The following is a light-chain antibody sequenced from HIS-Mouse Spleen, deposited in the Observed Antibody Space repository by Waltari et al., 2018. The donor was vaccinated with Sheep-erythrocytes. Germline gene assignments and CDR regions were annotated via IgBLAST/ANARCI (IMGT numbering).Light chain of an antibody. V-gene: IGLV3-1*01. CDR3: QAWDSSTVV. CDR2: QGS. CDR1: KLGDKY. J-gene: IGLJ2*01. Sequence: SYELTQPPSVSVSPGQTASITCSGDKLGDKYACWYQQKPGQSPVLVIYQGSKRPSGIPERFSGSNSGNTATLTISGTQAMDEDDYYCQAWDSSTVVFGGGTKLTVL.